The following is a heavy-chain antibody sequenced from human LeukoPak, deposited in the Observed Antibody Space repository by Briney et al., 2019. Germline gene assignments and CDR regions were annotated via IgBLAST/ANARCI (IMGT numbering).Heavy chain of an antibody. CDR2: ISGSGSTI. V-gene: IGHV3-48*03. CDR1: GFTFSSYE. CDR3: ARGGTLGIFGVVLRMDV. J-gene: IGHJ6*04. Sequence: GGSLRLSCAASGFTFSSYEMNWVRQAPGKGLEWVSYISGSGSTIYYADSVKGRFTISRDNAKSSLYLQMNSLRAEDTALYYCARGGTLGIFGVVLRMDVWGKGTTVTVSS. D-gene: IGHD3-3*01.